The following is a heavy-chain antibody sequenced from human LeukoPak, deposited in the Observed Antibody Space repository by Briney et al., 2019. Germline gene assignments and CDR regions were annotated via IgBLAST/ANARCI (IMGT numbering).Heavy chain of an antibody. V-gene: IGHV3-48*03. J-gene: IGHJ6*03. CDR1: GFTFSSYE. CDR2: ISSSGSTI. D-gene: IGHD3-9*01. CDR3: VREAYDILTYYYMDV. Sequence: PGGSLRLSCAASGFTFSSYEMNWVRQAPGKGLEWVSYISSSGSTIYYADSVKGRFTISRDNAKNSLYLQMNSLRAEDTAVYYCVREAYDILTYYYMDVWGKGTTVTVSS.